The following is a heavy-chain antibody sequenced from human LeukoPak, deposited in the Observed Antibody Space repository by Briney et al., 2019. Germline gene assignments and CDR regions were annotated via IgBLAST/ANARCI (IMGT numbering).Heavy chain of an antibody. CDR3: ARVGYSYGFDC. CDR2: IDYSGIT. Sequence: SETLSLTCTVSGGSITSYYWSWMRQPPGKGLEWIGYIDYSGITNYNPSLKRRLTISVDTSKNQFSLKLSSVTAADTAVYYCARVGYSYGFDCWGQGTLVTVSS. V-gene: IGHV4-59*01. D-gene: IGHD5-18*01. J-gene: IGHJ4*02. CDR1: GGSITSYY.